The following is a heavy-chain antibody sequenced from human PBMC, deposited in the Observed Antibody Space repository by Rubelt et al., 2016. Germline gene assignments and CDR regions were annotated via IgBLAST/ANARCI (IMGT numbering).Heavy chain of an antibody. CDR2: INPNSGGT. D-gene: IGHD2-15*01. Sequence: QVQLVQSGAEVKKPGASVKVSCKASGYTLTGYYMHWVRQAPGQGLEWMGWINPNSGGTNYAQKFQGWVTMTRDTSISIAYMELSRLRSDDTAVYYCARGQNYCSGGSCYFGYWGQGTLVTVSS. J-gene: IGHJ4*02. V-gene: IGHV1-2*04. CDR3: ARGQNYCSGGSCYFGY. CDR1: GYTLTGYY.